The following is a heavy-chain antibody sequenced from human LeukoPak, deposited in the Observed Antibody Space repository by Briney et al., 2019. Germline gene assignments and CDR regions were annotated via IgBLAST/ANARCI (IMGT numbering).Heavy chain of an antibody. Sequence: PGRSLRLSCAASGFTFSSYSMNWVRQAPGKGLEWVSSISGSSSYIYYADSVKGRFTISRDNAKNSLYLQMNSLRAEDTAVYYCARSPYSSSWYYFDYWGQGTLVTVSS. CDR1: GFTFSSYS. V-gene: IGHV3-21*01. CDR2: ISGSSSYI. D-gene: IGHD6-13*01. J-gene: IGHJ4*02. CDR3: ARSPYSSSWYYFDY.